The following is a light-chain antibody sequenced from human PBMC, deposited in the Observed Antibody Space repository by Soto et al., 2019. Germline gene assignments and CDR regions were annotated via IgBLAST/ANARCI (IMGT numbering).Light chain of an antibody. CDR2: GAS. V-gene: IGKV3-15*01. J-gene: IGKJ5*01. Sequence: EIVMTQSPATLSVSPGERATLSCRASQSVSSNLAWYQQKPGQAPRLLIYGASTRATGIPARFSGSGSGTEFTLTFSSLQSEDFAVYYCQQYNNWPPGFGQGTRLEI. CDR3: QQYNNWPPG. CDR1: QSVSSN.